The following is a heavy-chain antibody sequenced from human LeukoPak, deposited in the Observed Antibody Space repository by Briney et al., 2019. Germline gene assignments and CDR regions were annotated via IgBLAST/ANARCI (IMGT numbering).Heavy chain of an antibody. V-gene: IGHV4-39*07. J-gene: IGHJ4*02. CDR3: ARELYYDSSGYPTPGD. Sequence: SETLSLTCTVSGGSISSSSYYWGWIRQPPGKGLEWIGEIYHSGSTNYNPSLKSRVTISVDKSKNHFSLRLSSVTAADTAVYYCARELYYDSSGYPTPGDWGQGTLVTVSS. D-gene: IGHD3-22*01. CDR1: GGSISSSSYY. CDR2: IYHSGST.